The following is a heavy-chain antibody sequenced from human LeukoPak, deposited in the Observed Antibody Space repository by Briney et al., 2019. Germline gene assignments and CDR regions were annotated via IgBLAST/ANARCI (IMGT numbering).Heavy chain of an antibody. CDR2: ISSSSSYI. CDR3: ARLGSSWNFDY. Sequence: PGGSLRLSCAASGFTFSSAWMSWVRQAPGKGLEWVSSISSSSSYIYYADSVKGRFTISRDNAKNSLYLQMNSLRAEDTAVYYCARLGSSWNFDYWGQGTLVTVSS. D-gene: IGHD6-13*01. CDR1: GFTFSSAW. J-gene: IGHJ4*02. V-gene: IGHV3-21*01.